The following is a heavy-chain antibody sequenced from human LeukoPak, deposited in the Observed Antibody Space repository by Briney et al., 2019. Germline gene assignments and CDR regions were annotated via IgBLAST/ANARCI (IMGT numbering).Heavy chain of an antibody. CDR3: AGGATISETGYFDF. D-gene: IGHD5-24*01. J-gene: IGHJ4*03. V-gene: IGHV4-34*01. CDR1: GGSFSRYY. Sequence: SETLSLTCAVYGGSFSRYYWSWIRQSPGKGLEWIAEIDHRGDTNYNPSVKSRVTISVDTSKNQFSLKVRSVSAADTAVYYCAGGATISETGYFDFWGQGTPVTVSS. CDR2: IDHRGDT.